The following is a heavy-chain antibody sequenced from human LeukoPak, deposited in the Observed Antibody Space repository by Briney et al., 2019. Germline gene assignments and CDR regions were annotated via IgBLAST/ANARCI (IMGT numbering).Heavy chain of an antibody. J-gene: IGHJ4*02. Sequence: GGSLRLSCAASGFTVSSNYMSWVRQAPGKGLEWVSVIYSGGSTYYADSVKGRFTISRDNSKNTLYLQMNSLRAEDTAVYYCAKELAGSSGSYRIFFDYWGQGTLVTVSS. V-gene: IGHV3-53*01. CDR1: GFTVSSNY. CDR3: AKELAGSSGSYRIFFDY. CDR2: IYSGGST. D-gene: IGHD3-10*01.